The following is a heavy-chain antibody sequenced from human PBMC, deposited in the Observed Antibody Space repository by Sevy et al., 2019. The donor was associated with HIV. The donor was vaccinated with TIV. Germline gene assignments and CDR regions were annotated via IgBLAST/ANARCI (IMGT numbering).Heavy chain of an antibody. CDR2: INPNSGGT. CDR1: GYTFTGYY. D-gene: IGHD6-13*01. Sequence: ASVKVSCKASGYTFTGYYMHWVRQAPGQGLEWMGWINPNSGGTKYAQKFQGRVTMTTDTSISTAYMDLSSLRSDDTALYYCASFGDSSWFSHLDYWGQGTLVTVSS. J-gene: IGHJ4*02. V-gene: IGHV1-2*02. CDR3: ASFGDSSWFSHLDY.